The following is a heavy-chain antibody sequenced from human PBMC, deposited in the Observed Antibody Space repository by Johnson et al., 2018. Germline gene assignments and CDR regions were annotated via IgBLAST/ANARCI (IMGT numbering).Heavy chain of an antibody. CDR2: ITNQAKKYTR. CDR3: ARGLGNTAMAPDGIGY. V-gene: IGHV3-72*01. Sequence: VQLVQSGGGLVQPGGSLRLSCEASGFTFSDHYMEWVRQAPGKGLEWVGRITNQAKKYTRDYAASVRGRFTISRDESKNSVYLQMNSLKTEDTAMYYCARGLGNTAMAPDGIGYWGQGTLVTVSS. CDR1: GFTFSDHY. J-gene: IGHJ4*02. D-gene: IGHD5-18*01.